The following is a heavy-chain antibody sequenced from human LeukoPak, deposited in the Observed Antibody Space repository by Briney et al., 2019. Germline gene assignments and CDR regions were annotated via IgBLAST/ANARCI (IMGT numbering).Heavy chain of an antibody. CDR2: IRSKANSYAT. V-gene: IGHV3-73*01. Sequence: GGSLRLSCAASGFTFSGSAMHWVRQASGKGLEWVGRIRSKANSYATAYAASVKGRSTISRDDSKNTAYLQMNSLKTEDTAVYYCTSTLRDILTGYYKGGWYMDVWGKGTTVTVSS. CDR3: TSTLRDILTGYYKGGWYMDV. J-gene: IGHJ6*03. D-gene: IGHD3-9*01. CDR1: GFTFSGSA.